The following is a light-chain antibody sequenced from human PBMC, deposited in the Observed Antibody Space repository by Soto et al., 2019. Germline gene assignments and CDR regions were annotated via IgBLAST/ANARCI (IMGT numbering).Light chain of an antibody. J-gene: IGLJ1*01. CDR2: DVT. V-gene: IGLV2-14*03. Sequence: QSALTQPASVSGSPGQSITISCTGTSSDVGGYNYVSWYQHHPGKAPKLMIYDVTNRPSGVSNRFSGSKSGNTASLTISGLQAEDEADYYCSSYTSSITYVFGTGTKGTVL. CDR1: SSDVGGYNY. CDR3: SSYTSSITYV.